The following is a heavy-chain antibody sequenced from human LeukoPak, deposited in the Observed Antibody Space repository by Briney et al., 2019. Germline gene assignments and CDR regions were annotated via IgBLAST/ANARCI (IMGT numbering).Heavy chain of an antibody. Sequence: GGSLRLSCAASGFTFSTYGMHWVRQAPGKGLEWVAVIWYDGSIKYYADSGKGRFTISRDNSKNTLFLQMNSLGAEDTAVYYCARAVGPYDYWGQGTLVTVSS. CDR3: ARAVGPYDY. J-gene: IGHJ4*02. D-gene: IGHD3-10*01. CDR2: IWYDGSIK. V-gene: IGHV3-33*01. CDR1: GFTFSTYG.